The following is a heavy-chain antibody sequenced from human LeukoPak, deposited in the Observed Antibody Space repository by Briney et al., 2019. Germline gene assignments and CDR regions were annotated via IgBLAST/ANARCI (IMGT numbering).Heavy chain of an antibody. CDR3: AKNAVVVAATYYFDY. V-gene: IGHV3-23*01. Sequence: GGSLRLSCAASGFTFSNYVMSWVRQAPGKGLEWISTINPSGANTYYAASVRGRLTISRDNSKDSLHLQMNGLRADDTAIYYCAKNAVVVAATYYFDYWGQGPLVTVSS. CDR2: INPSGANT. CDR1: GFTFSNYV. J-gene: IGHJ4*02. D-gene: IGHD2-15*01.